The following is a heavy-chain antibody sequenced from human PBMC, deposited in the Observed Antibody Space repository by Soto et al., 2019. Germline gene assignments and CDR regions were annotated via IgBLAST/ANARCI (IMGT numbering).Heavy chain of an antibody. CDR2: IYSGGST. J-gene: IGHJ4*01. D-gene: IGHD2-2*01. CDR3: AKDSRNRNFYNY. V-gene: IGHV3-53*01. Sequence: GGSLRLSCAASGFTVSSNYMTWVRQAPGKGLEWVSVIYSGGSTYYADSVKGRFTISRDNSKNTLYLQMNSLRAEDTALYYCAKDSRNRNFYNYSGHGTLLTV. CDR1: GFTVSSNY.